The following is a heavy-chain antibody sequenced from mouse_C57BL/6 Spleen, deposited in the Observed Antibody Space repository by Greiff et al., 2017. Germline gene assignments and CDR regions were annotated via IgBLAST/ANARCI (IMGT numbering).Heavy chain of an antibody. CDR1: GYAFSSYW. J-gene: IGHJ2*01. CDR3: ARGDYSTHGVYFDD. D-gene: IGHD2-5*01. V-gene: IGHV1-80*01. CDR2: IYPGDGDT. Sequence: VKLMESGAELVKPGASVKISCKASGYAFSSYWMNWVKQRPGKGLEWIGQIYPGDGDTNYNGTFKGKGTLTADKSSSTAYMQLSSLTSEDAAVYFCARGDYSTHGVYFDDWGQGTTLTVSS.